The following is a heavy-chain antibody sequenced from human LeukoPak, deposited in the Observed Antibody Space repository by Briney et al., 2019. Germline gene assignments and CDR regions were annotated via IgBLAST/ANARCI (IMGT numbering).Heavy chain of an antibody. CDR1: GITLSSYD. V-gene: IGHV3-30-3*01. Sequence: GGSLRLSCAASGITLSSYDMHWVRQAPGKALEWVAVISYDGSNKDYADSVKGRFTISRDNSKNTLDLQMNSLRAEDTAVYYCVKDRGVWAFDIWGQGTMVTVSS. CDR3: VKDRGVWAFDI. CDR2: ISYDGSNK. D-gene: IGHD3-10*01. J-gene: IGHJ3*02.